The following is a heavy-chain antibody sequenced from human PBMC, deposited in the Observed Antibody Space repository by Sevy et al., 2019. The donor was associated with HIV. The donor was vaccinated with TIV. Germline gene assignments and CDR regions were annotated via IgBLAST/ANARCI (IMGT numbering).Heavy chain of an antibody. V-gene: IGHV5-51*01. J-gene: IGHJ5*02. CDR3: ARWHYIAVAGTRVDP. CDR1: GYSFTSYW. Sequence: GESLKISCKGSGYSFTSYWIGWVRPVPGKRLEGMGILYPVESDNRYSPSIQGQVTISADNSISTAYRQWSSLKASDTAMYYCARWHYIAVAGTRVDPWGQGTLVTVSS. D-gene: IGHD6-19*01. CDR2: LYPVESDN.